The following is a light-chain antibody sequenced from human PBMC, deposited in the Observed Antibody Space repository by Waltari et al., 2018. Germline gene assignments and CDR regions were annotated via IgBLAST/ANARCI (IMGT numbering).Light chain of an antibody. CDR2: DVN. V-gene: IGLV2-14*03. Sequence: QSALTQPASVSGSPGQSITISCTGSSSDVGRPESVSWYQDHPGQAPKVIIFDVNNRPSGVSDRFSASKSGNTASLTISGLQAEDEATYYCSSQSIDDVLIFGGGTKLTVL. J-gene: IGLJ2*01. CDR1: SSDVGRPES. CDR3: SSQSIDDVLI.